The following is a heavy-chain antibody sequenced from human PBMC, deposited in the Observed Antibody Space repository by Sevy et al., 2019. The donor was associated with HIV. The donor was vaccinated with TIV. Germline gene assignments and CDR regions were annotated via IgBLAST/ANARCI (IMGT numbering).Heavy chain of an antibody. CDR3: ARVLSDSGLDS. V-gene: IGHV1-2*02. J-gene: IGHJ4*02. CDR1: ASTFTDYY. D-gene: IGHD6-19*01. Sequence: ASVKVSCKASASTFTDYYMHWVRQAPGQGLEWMGSINPNSGDTNYAQKFQGRFTMTRDTSISTAYMELSRLRSDDTAVYYCARVLSDSGLDSWGQGTLVTVSS. CDR2: INPNSGDT.